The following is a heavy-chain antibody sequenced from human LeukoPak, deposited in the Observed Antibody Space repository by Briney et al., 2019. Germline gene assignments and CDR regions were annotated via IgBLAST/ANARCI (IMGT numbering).Heavy chain of an antibody. CDR2: ITGLGGGT. CDR3: AKDSGYDYMDS. J-gene: IGHJ4*02. V-gene: IGHV3-23*01. Sequence: GGSLRLSCAASGFTFRDYAMSWVRQAPGEGLEWVSSITGLGGGTFYADSVKGRFTFSRDNSNNMLYLQMNSLRTDDTAVYYCAKDSGYDYMDSWGQGTLVIVSS. CDR1: GFTFRDYA. D-gene: IGHD5-12*01.